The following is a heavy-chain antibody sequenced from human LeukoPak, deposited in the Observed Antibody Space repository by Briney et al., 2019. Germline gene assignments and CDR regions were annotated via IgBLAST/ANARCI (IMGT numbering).Heavy chain of an antibody. CDR1: GGSFSGYY. CDR2: INHSGST. Sequence: SETLSLTCAVYGGSFSGYYWSWIRQPPGKGLEWIGEINHSGSTNYNPTLKSRVTISVDTSKNQFSLKLSSVTAADTAVYNCARGVEMATITEPRYFDYWGQGTLVTVSS. D-gene: IGHD5-24*01. J-gene: IGHJ4*02. V-gene: IGHV4-34*01. CDR3: ARGVEMATITEPRYFDY.